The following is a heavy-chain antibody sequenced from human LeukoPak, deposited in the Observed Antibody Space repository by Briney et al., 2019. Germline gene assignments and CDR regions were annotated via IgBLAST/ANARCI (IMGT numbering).Heavy chain of an antibody. D-gene: IGHD4-23*01. Sequence: GGSLRLSCAASGFTFSSYGMHWVRQAPGKGLEWVAFIQYDGSNKYYADSVKGRFTISRDNSKNTLYLQMNSLRAEDTAVYYCAKFPYGGNSGDYFQHWGQGTLVTVSS. J-gene: IGHJ1*01. CDR2: IQYDGSNK. CDR3: AKFPYGGNSGDYFQH. V-gene: IGHV3-30*02. CDR1: GFTFSSYG.